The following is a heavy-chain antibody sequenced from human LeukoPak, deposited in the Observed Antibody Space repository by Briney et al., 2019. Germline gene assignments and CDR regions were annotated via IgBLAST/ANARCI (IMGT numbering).Heavy chain of an antibody. CDR2: ISAYNGNT. CDR3: ARDTLKYYDFWSGYYRPPPYYYGMDV. D-gene: IGHD3-3*01. CDR1: GYTFPSYG. Sequence: ASVKVSCQASGYTFPSYGIRWVRQAPGQGLEWMGWISAYNGNTNYAQKLQGRVTMTTDTSTSTAYMELRSLRSDDTAVYYCARDTLKYYDFWSGYYRPPPYYYGMDVWGQGTTVTVSS. J-gene: IGHJ6*02. V-gene: IGHV1-18*01.